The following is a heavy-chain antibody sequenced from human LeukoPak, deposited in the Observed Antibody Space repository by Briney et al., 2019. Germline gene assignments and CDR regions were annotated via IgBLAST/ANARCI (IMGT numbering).Heavy chain of an antibody. Sequence: PSETLSLTCTVSGGSISSSSYSWGWIRQPPGKGLEWIGSIYYSGSTYYNPSLKSRVTISVDTSKNQFSLKLSSVTAADTAVYYCATQIVVPAATLTPDDAFDIWGQGTMVTVSS. V-gene: IGHV4-39*01. CDR3: ATQIVVPAATLTPDDAFDI. CDR2: IYYSGST. CDR1: GGSISSSSYS. J-gene: IGHJ3*02. D-gene: IGHD2-2*01.